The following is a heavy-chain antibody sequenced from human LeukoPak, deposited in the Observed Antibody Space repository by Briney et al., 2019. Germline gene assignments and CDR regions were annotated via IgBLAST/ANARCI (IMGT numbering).Heavy chain of an antibody. V-gene: IGHV3-11*04. CDR1: GFTFSDYY. Sequence: NPGGSLRLSCAASGFTFSDYYMSWIRQAPGKGLEWVSYISSSGSNIYYADSVKGRFTMSRDNAKNTLYLQMNSLRAEDTAVYYCARRGATRVAFDIWGQGTMVTVSS. J-gene: IGHJ3*02. D-gene: IGHD1-26*01. CDR3: ARRGATRVAFDI. CDR2: ISSSGSNI.